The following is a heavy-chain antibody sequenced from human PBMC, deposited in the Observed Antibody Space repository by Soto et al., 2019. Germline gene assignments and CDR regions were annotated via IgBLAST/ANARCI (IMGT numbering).Heavy chain of an antibody. Sequence: QVQLQESGPGLVKPSQTLSLTCSVSCGSISSDGYYWSWIRQHPGKGLEWIGYIYYSGSTYYNPSLKSRVTISVDTSKHQFSLNLTSVTVADTAVYYCARLELRDPVDSWGQGTLVTVSS. CDR1: CGSISSDGYY. J-gene: IGHJ5*01. V-gene: IGHV4-31*03. CDR2: IYYSGST. CDR3: ARLELRDPVDS. D-gene: IGHD1-7*01.